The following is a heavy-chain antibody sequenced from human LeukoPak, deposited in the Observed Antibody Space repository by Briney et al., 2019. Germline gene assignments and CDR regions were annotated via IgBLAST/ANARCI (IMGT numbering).Heavy chain of an antibody. D-gene: IGHD6-13*01. Sequence: GSLRLSCAASGFTFSSYWMSWVRQAPGKGLEWFGSIYYSGSTYYNPSLKSRVTISIDTSNDQFSLKLSSVTAADTAVYYCAREVEEQQPVPHFGYWGQGTLVTVSS. V-gene: IGHV4-39*07. CDR1: GFTFSSYW. CDR2: IYYSGST. CDR3: AREVEEQQPVPHFGY. J-gene: IGHJ4*02.